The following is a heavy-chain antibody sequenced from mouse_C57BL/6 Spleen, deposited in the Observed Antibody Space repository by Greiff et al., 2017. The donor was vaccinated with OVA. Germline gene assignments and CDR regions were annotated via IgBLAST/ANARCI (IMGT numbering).Heavy chain of an antibody. D-gene: IGHD3-1*01. V-gene: IGHV1-18*01. CDR2: INPNNGGT. CDR3: ARRHHYYAMDY. CDR1: GYTFTDYN. J-gene: IGHJ4*01. Sequence: EVKLVESGPELVKPGASVKIPCKASGYTFTDYNMDWVKQSHGKSLEWIGDINPNNGGTIYNQKFKGKATLTVDKSSSTAYMERRSLTSEDTAVYYCARRHHYYAMDYWGQGTSVTVSS.